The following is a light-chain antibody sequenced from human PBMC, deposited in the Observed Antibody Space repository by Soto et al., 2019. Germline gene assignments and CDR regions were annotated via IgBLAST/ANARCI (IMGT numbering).Light chain of an antibody. J-gene: IGLJ2*01. CDR1: STDVGSYDY. Sequence: QSVLTQPASVSESPGQSITISCTGTSTDVGSYDYVSWYQQHPSKAPILIIYDVSHRPSGVSSRFSASKSGNTASLTISGLQAEDEADYYCSSYTFSNTLIFGGGTKVTVL. CDR2: DVS. CDR3: SSYTFSNTLI. V-gene: IGLV2-14*03.